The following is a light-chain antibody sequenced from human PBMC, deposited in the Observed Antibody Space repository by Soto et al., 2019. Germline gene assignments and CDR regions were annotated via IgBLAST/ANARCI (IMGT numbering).Light chain of an antibody. CDR2: KAS. J-gene: IGKJ1*01. V-gene: IGKV1-5*03. CDR3: QQYNSYSRT. Sequence: DIQMTQSPSTLSASVGDRVTITCRASQSISSWLAWYQQKPGKAPKLLIYKASSLEGGVPSRFSGSGSGTEFTLTISSLQPDDFAMYYCQQYNSYSRTFGQGTKVEIK. CDR1: QSISSW.